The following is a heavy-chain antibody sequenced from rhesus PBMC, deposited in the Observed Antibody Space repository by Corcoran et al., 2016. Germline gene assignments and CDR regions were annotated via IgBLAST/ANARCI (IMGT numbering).Heavy chain of an antibody. D-gene: IGHD4-23*01. Sequence: QLQLQESGPGLVKPSETLSVTCAVSGGSISSSYWSWIRQAPGKGLEWIGYIYVSGSRPNHNPSLKSRVTLSVETSKNQLSLKLSSVTTADTAVYYCARGYSNYVGGWYFDLWGPGTPITISS. V-gene: IGHV4-169*01. CDR2: IYVSGSRP. CDR3: ARGYSNYVGGWYFDL. CDR1: GGSISSSY. J-gene: IGHJ2*01.